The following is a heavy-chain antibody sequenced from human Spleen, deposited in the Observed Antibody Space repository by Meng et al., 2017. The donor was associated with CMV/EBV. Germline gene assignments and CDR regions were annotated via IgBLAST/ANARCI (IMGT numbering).Heavy chain of an antibody. V-gene: IGHV4-34*01. J-gene: IGHJ4*02. CDR3: ARVQIAAAGTGIDY. D-gene: IGHD6-13*01. CDR1: GGSFSGYY. Sequence: SETLSLTCAVYGGSFSGYYWSWIRQPPGKGLEWIGEINHSGRTNYNPSLKSRVTISVDTSKNQFSLKLSSVTAADTAVYYCARVQIAAAGTGIDYWGQGTLVTVSS. CDR2: INHSGRT.